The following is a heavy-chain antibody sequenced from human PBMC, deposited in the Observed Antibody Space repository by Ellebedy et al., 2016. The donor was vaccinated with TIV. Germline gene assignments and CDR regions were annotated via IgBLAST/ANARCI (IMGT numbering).Heavy chain of an antibody. J-gene: IGHJ4*02. V-gene: IGHV1-8*01. Sequence: ASVKVSXKASGYTFTSYDINWVRQATGQGLEWMGWMNPNSGNTGYAQKFQGRVTMTRNTSISTAYMELSSLRSEDTAVYYCARSRVVVRGYSHWGQGTLVTVSS. CDR1: GYTFTSYD. CDR2: MNPNSGNT. CDR3: ARSRVVVRGYSH. D-gene: IGHD3-3*01.